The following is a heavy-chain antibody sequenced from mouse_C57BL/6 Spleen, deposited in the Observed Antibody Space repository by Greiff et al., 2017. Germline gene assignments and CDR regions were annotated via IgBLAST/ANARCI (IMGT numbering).Heavy chain of an antibody. CDR1: GYTFTSYW. J-gene: IGHJ2*01. CDR3: ARSPTVVATKDY. Sequence: VQLQQPGAELVMPGASVKLSCKASGYTFTSYWMHWVKQRPGQGLEWIGEIDPSDSYTNYNQKFKGKSTLTVDKSSSTAYMQLSSLTSEDSAVYYCARSPTVVATKDYWGQGTTLTVSS. D-gene: IGHD1-1*01. CDR2: IDPSDSYT. V-gene: IGHV1-69*01.